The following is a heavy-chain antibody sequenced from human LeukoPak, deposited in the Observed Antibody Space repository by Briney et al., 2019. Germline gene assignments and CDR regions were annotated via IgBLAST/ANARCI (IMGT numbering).Heavy chain of an antibody. Sequence: SETLSLTCTVSGGSISGSNYYWGWICQPPGKGLEWIGYIYYSGSTNYNPSLKSRVTISVDTSKNQFSLKLSSVTAADTAVYYCAGSDASRLIDYWGQGTLVTVSS. CDR1: GGSISGSNYY. CDR3: AGSDASRLIDY. V-gene: IGHV4-61*05. J-gene: IGHJ4*02. D-gene: IGHD3-16*01. CDR2: IYYSGST.